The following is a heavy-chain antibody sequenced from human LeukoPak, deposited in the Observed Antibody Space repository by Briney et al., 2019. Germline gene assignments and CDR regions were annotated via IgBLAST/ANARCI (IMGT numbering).Heavy chain of an antibody. V-gene: IGHV4-34*01. CDR2: IKFSGTT. J-gene: IGHJ4*02. Sequence: PSETLSLTCAVYGGSFSGYYWGWIRQPPGKGLEWIGSIKFSGTTYYNPSLKSRVTVSLDMSKNQFSLKLKSVTAADTAVYYCARHSSSWYKFDYWGQGALVTVSS. CDR3: ARHSSSWYKFDY. CDR1: GGSFSGYY. D-gene: IGHD6-13*01.